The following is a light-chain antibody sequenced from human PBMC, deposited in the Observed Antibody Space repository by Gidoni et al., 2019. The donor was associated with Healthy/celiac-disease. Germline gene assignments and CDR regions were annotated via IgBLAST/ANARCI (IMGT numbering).Light chain of an antibody. CDR3: QQYNSYSPA. Sequence: GDRVTITCRASQSISSWLAWYQQKPGKAPKLLIYDASSLESGVASRFSGSGSGTEFTLTISSLQPDDFATYYCQQYNSYSPAFXQXTKVEIK. V-gene: IGKV1-5*01. CDR1: QSISSW. J-gene: IGKJ1*01. CDR2: DAS.